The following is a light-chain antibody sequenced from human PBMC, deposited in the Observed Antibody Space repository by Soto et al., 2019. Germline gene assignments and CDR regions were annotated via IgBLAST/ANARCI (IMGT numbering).Light chain of an antibody. CDR1: QSISSW. J-gene: IGKJ1*01. V-gene: IGKV1-5*01. CDR2: DAS. Sequence: DIQMTPSPSTLSASLGDRVTITCRARQSISSWLAWYQQKPGKAPKLLIYDASSLESGVPSRFRGSGSGTEFTLTISSLQPDDFETYYCQQYNSYSWTFGQGTKVDIK. CDR3: QQYNSYSWT.